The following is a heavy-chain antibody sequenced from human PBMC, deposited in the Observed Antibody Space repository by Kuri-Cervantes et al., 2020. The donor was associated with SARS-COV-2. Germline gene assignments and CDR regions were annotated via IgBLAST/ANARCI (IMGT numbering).Heavy chain of an antibody. CDR1: GGSISSYY. D-gene: IGHD3-16*02. CDR3: ARDIGYDYVWGSYRYENRYFDY. J-gene: IGHJ4*02. V-gene: IGHV4-59*01. Sequence: GSLRLSCTVSGGSISSYYWSWIRQPPGKGLEWIGYIYYSGSTNYNPSLKSRVTISVDTSKNQFSLKLSSVTAADTAVYYCARDIGYDYVWGSYRYENRYFDYWGQGTLVTVSS. CDR2: IYYSGST.